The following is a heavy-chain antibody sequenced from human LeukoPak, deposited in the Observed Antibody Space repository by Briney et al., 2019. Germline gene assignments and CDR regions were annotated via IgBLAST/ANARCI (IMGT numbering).Heavy chain of an antibody. CDR3: ARDVPTVRETTHTITGTTGGFDY. J-gene: IGHJ4*02. D-gene: IGHD1-20*01. Sequence: PSETLSLTYTVSGGSISSYYWSWIRQPAGKGLEWIGRIYHSGSTYYNPSLKSRVTMSVDTSKNQFSLKLSSVTAADTAVYYCARDVPTVRETTHTITGTTGGFDYWGQGTLVTVSS. V-gene: IGHV4-4*07. CDR2: IYHSGST. CDR1: GGSISSYY.